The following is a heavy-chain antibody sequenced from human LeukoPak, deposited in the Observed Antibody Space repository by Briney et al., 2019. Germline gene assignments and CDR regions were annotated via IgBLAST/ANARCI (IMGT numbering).Heavy chain of an antibody. J-gene: IGHJ5*02. Sequence: ASVKVSCKASGGAFGSYAISWVRQAPGQGLEWMGWINPNSGGTNYAQKFQGRVTMTRDTSISTAYMELSRLRSDDTAVYYCARDGQWLNNWFDPWGQGTLVTVSS. CDR2: INPNSGGT. CDR3: ARDGQWLNNWFDP. CDR1: GGAFGSYA. D-gene: IGHD5-12*01. V-gene: IGHV1-2*02.